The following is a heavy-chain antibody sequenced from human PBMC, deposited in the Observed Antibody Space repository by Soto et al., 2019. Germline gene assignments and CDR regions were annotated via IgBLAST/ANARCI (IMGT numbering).Heavy chain of an antibody. CDR3: AKDFGLYDKSGYYYDY. Sequence: AGGSLRLSCAASGFTFSTFAIHWVRQAPGKGLEWVSTLTSSGGSTYYADSVKGRFTISRENSRKTLYLQMNSLPAEDTVVYYCAKDFGLYDKSGYYYDYWGQGILVTFSS. CDR2: LTSSGGST. D-gene: IGHD3-22*01. J-gene: IGHJ4*02. V-gene: IGHV3-23*01. CDR1: GFTFSTFA.